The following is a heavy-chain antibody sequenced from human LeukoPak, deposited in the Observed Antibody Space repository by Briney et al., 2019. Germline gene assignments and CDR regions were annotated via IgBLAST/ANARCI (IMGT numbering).Heavy chain of an antibody. V-gene: IGHV4-39*01. D-gene: IGHD3-22*01. CDR1: GGSISSSSSY. J-gene: IGHJ3*02. CDR3: ARLTVVSLGDAFDI. CDR2: IYYSGST. Sequence: PSETLSLTCTVSGGSISSSSSYWGWIRQPPGKGLEWIGNIYYSGSTYYNPSLKSRATISVDTSKNQFSLRLSSVTAADTAVYFCARLTVVSLGDAFDIWGHGTMVTVSS.